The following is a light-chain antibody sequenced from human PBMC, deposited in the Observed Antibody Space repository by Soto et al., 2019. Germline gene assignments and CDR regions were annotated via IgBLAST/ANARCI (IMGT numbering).Light chain of an antibody. J-gene: IGLJ3*02. CDR1: SSNIGSHS. CDR3: ALWDDSLNGPV. V-gene: IGLV1-44*01. Sequence: QSVLTQPPSASGTPGQRITISCSGSSSNIGSHSVNWYQQLPGTAPKLLIYRSSQRPSGFPDRFSGSKSGTSASLAISRLQSGDEADYYCALWDDSLNGPVFGGGTKVTVL. CDR2: RSS.